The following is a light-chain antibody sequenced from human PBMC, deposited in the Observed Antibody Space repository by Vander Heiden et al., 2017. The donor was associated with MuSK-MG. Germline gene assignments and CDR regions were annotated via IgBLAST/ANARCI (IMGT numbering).Light chain of an antibody. J-gene: IGKJ2*01. CDR3: MQALQTPT. Sequence: DIVMTQSPLSLPVTPGEPASISCRSSQSLLHSNGYNYLNLYMQKPGQSPQLLIYLGSNRASGVPDRFSGSGSGTDFTLTISRVEAEDVGVYYCMQALQTPTFGQGTKLEIK. V-gene: IGKV2-28*01. CDR2: LGS. CDR1: QSLLHSNGYNY.